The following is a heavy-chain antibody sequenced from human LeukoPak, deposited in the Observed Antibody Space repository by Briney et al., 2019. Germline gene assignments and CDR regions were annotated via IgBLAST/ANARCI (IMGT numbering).Heavy chain of an antibody. J-gene: IGHJ3*02. CDR2: INSDGSTT. D-gene: IGHD3-22*01. Sequence: PGGSLRLSCAGSGFTLSSYWMHWVRQAPGKGLVWVSRINSDGSTTTYADSVKGRFTISRDNAKNTVYLQMNSLRAEDTAVYYCARGREDSSGYFYGGAFDIWGQGTTVTVSS. V-gene: IGHV3-74*01. CDR1: GFTLSSYW. CDR3: ARGREDSSGYFYGGAFDI.